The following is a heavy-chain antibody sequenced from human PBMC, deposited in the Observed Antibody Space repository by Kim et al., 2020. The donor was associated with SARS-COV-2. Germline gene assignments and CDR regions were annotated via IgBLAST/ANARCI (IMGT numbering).Heavy chain of an antibody. CDR2: ISSSSSYI. J-gene: IGHJ6*02. V-gene: IGHV3-21*01. CDR3: ARDGALTIFGVAPYYYYGMDV. D-gene: IGHD3-3*01. Sequence: GGSLRLSCAASGFTFSSYSMNWVRQAPGKGLEWVSSISSSSSYIYYADSVKGRFTISRDNAKNSLYLQMNSLRAEDTAVYYCARDGALTIFGVAPYYYYGMDVWGQGTTVPVSS. CDR1: GFTFSSYS.